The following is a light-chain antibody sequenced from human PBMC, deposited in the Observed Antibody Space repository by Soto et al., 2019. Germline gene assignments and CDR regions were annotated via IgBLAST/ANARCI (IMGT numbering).Light chain of an antibody. CDR3: QQRNNWPPVT. CDR1: QSVSTY. J-gene: IGKJ4*01. CDR2: DAS. Sequence: EIVMTQSPATLSVSPGERATLSCRASQSVSTYLAWYQQKPGQAPRLLIYDASNRATGIPARFSGSGSGTDFTLTISSLEPEDFAVYYCQQRNNWPPVTFGGGTKVDIK. V-gene: IGKV3-11*01.